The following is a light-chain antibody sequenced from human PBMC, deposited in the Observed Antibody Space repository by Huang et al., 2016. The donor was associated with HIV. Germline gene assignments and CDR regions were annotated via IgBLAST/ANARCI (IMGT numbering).Light chain of an antibody. Sequence: EIVMTQSPATLSVSPGERATLSCRASQSVGSDLAGYQQKPGQAPRLLIHGASTRATGIPARFSGSGSGTEFTLTISNLQSEDFAVYYCQQYKNWPPLTFGGGTKVESK. CDR1: QSVGSD. V-gene: IGKV3-15*01. J-gene: IGKJ4*01. CDR2: GAS. CDR3: QQYKNWPPLT.